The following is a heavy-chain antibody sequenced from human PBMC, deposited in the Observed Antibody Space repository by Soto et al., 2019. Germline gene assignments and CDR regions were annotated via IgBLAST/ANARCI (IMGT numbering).Heavy chain of an antibody. V-gene: IGHV4-39*01. CDR2: VYYSGMT. CDR3: ARHGYYYDSTGYYYFV. Sequence: TSETLSLTCTVSGGSVSSTNHYWGWIRQPPGKGLEWIGDVYYSGMTRYNPSLKSRVTISVDTSMNQFSLKMSSVTAADTAVYYCARHGYYYDSTGYYYFVWGQGTVVTVSS. CDR1: GGSVSSTNHY. J-gene: IGHJ4*02. D-gene: IGHD3-22*01.